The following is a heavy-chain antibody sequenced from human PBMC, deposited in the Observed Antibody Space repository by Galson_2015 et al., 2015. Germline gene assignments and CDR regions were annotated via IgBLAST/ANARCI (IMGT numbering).Heavy chain of an antibody. CDR1: GYSFTSYW. CDR2: IYPGDSDT. D-gene: IGHD6-6*01. J-gene: IGHJ6*02. Sequence: QSGAEVKKPGESLKISCKGSGYSFTSYWIGWVRQTPGKGLEWMGIIYPGDSDTRYSPSFQGQVTISADKSISTAYLQWSSLKASDTAMYYCARHRYSSSSIAGNYYYGMDVWGQGTTVTVSS. CDR3: ARHRYSSSSIAGNYYYGMDV. V-gene: IGHV5-51*01.